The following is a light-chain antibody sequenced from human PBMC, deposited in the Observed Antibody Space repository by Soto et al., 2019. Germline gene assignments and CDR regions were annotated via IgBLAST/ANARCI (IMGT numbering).Light chain of an antibody. J-gene: IGLJ2*01. CDR2: SNI. V-gene: IGLV1-40*01. CDR1: SSNIGAGYD. CDR3: QSYDNSLSGSKV. Sequence: QPVLTQPPSVSGAPGQTVTISCTGSSSNIGAGYDVHWYQQLPGTAPKLLIYSNINRPSGVPDRFSGSKSGTSASLAITGLQAEDEADYYCQSYDNSLSGSKVFGGGTKLTVL.